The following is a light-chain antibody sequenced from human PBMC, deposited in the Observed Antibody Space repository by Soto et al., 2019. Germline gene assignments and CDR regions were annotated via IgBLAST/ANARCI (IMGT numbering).Light chain of an antibody. Sequence: DIQMTQSPSSVSASIGDRVTITCRASQIIGSWLAWYQQKPGRAPTLLIHATFSLQSGVPSRFSGSGSGTDFTLTITILQAEDSATYYCQQANSFPFTFGPGTKVDIK. V-gene: IGKV1-12*02. CDR3: QQANSFPFT. CDR1: QIIGSW. J-gene: IGKJ3*01. CDR2: ATF.